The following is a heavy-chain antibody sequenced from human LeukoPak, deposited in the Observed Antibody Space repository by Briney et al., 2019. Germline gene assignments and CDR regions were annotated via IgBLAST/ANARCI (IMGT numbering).Heavy chain of an antibody. CDR3: ARDRGYCSGGTCARPDY. Sequence: GGSLRLSCAASGFTFSDYYMNWGRQAPGKGLEWVSSISGRGTILYYADSVKVRFTIARDNAKKSLYLQMNSLRAEDTAVYYCARDRGYCSGGTCARPDYWGQGTLVTVSS. CDR2: ISGRGTIL. V-gene: IGHV3-11*01. CDR1: GFTFSDYY. J-gene: IGHJ4*02. D-gene: IGHD2-15*01.